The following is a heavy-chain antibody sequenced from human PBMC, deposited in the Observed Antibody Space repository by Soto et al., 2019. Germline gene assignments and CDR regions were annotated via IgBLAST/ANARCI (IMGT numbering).Heavy chain of an antibody. CDR1: GGSFSGYY. V-gene: IGHV4-34*01. D-gene: IGHD3-22*01. Sequence: SETLSLTCAVYGGSFSGYYWSWIRQPPGKGLEWIGEINHSGSTNYNPSLKSRVTISVDTSKNQFSLKLSSVTAADTAVYYCASSGYDSSGYYSRPFDYWGQGTLATVSS. CDR3: ASSGYDSSGYYSRPFDY. CDR2: INHSGST. J-gene: IGHJ4*02.